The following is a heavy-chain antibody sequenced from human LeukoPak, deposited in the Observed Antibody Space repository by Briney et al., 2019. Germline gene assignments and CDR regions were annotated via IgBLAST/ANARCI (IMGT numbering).Heavy chain of an antibody. CDR2: INPSGGST. Sequence: ASVKASCKASGYTFTSYYMHWVRQAPGQGLEWMGIINPSGGSTSYAQKFQGRVTMTRDTSTSTVYMELSSLRSEDTAVYYCARVGGYPYYYYYGMDVWGQGTTVTVSS. CDR3: ARVGGYPYYYYYGMDV. CDR1: GYTFTSYY. J-gene: IGHJ6*02. V-gene: IGHV1-46*01. D-gene: IGHD3-16*01.